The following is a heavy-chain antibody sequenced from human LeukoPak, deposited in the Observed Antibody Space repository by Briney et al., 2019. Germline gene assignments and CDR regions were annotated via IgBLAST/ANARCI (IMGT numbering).Heavy chain of an antibody. Sequence: GGSLRLSCAASGFTFSNAWMNLVGQAPCKGLVWVGRIKSKGDGGTKDYAAPVKGRFTISRDDSKRTVYLQMNSLKTKDSAVYYCTRAVRGVNWGQGTLVTVSS. CDR3: TRAVRGVN. D-gene: IGHD3-10*01. CDR1: GFTFSNAW. V-gene: IGHV3-15*01. J-gene: IGHJ4*02. CDR2: IKSKGDGGTK.